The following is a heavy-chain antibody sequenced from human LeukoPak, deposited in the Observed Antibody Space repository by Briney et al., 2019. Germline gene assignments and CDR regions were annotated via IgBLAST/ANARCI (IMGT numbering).Heavy chain of an antibody. V-gene: IGHV3-9*01. D-gene: IGHD3-10*01. Sequence: GGSLRLSCAASGFTFDDYAMHWVRQAPGKGLEWVSGISWNSGGIGYADSVKGRFTISRDNAKNSLYLQMNSLRAEDTALYYCAKVSPTGIGAFDYWGQGTLVTVSS. CDR1: GFTFDDYA. J-gene: IGHJ4*02. CDR3: AKVSPTGIGAFDY. CDR2: ISWNSGGI.